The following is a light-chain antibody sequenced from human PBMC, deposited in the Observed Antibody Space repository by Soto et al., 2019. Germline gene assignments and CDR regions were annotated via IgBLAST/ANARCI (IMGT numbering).Light chain of an antibody. CDR2: DDS. CDR1: NIRSKS. Sequence: SYELTQPPSVSVAPGQTARITCGGNNIRSKSVHWYQQKPGQAPVLVVYDDSDRPSGIPERFSGSNSGNTATLTISRVEAGDEDDYYCQVWDSSSDHVVFGGGTKLTVL. V-gene: IGLV3-21*02. CDR3: QVWDSSSDHVV. J-gene: IGLJ2*01.